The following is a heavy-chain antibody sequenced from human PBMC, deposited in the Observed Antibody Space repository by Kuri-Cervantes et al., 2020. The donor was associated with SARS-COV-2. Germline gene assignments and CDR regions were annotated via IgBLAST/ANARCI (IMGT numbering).Heavy chain of an antibody. Sequence: ASVKVSCKASGYTFTSYYMHWVRQAPGQGLEWMGIINPSGGSTSYAQKFQGRVTMTRDTSISTAYMELSRLRSDDTAVYYCARGGAARLSMSFGYWGQGTLVTVSS. D-gene: IGHD6-6*01. V-gene: IGHV1-46*01. J-gene: IGHJ4*02. CDR2: INPSGGST. CDR1: GYTFTSYY. CDR3: ARGGAARLSMSFGY.